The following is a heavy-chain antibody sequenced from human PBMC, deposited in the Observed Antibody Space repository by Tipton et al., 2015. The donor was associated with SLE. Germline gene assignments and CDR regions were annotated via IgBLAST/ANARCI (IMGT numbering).Heavy chain of an antibody. CDR3: ASLYGSLYVDSSYHYVDV. CDR2: ISNSETT. V-gene: IGHV4-59*08. Sequence: TLSLTCTVSGGSISSHYWSWIRQAPGKGLEWIGYISNSETTSYNPSLKSRVTISLDTSNNQFSLSLRSVTAADTSVYFCASLYGSLYVDSSYHYVDVWGKGTTVIVSS. CDR1: GGSISSHY. J-gene: IGHJ6*04. D-gene: IGHD3-10*01.